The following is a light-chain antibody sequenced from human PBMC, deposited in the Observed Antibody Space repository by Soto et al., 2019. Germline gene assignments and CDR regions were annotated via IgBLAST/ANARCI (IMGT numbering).Light chain of an antibody. J-gene: IGLJ2*01. V-gene: IGLV2-14*01. CDR1: SSDVGGYNY. Sequence: QSVLTQPASVSGYPGQSITISCTGTSSDVGGYNYVSWYQQHPGKAPKLMIYEVSNRPSGVSNRFSGSKSGNTASLTISGLQAEDEADYYCSSYTSSSTLVFGGGTKLTVL. CDR2: EVS. CDR3: SSYTSSSTLV.